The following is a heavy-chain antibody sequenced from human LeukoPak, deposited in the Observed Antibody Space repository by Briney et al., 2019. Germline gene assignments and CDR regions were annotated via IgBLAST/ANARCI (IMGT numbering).Heavy chain of an antibody. D-gene: IGHD5-18*01. CDR2: XXXSGST. V-gene: IGHV4-34*01. CDR3: ARRIAAMALGGPQDDAFDI. CDR1: GGSFSGYY. Sequence: SETLSLTCAVYGGSFSGYYWSWIRQPXXXXXXXXXXXXXSGSTNYNPSLKSRVTISVDTSKNQFSLKLSSVTAADTAVYYCARRIAAMALGGPQDDAFDIWGQGTMVTVSS. J-gene: IGHJ3*02.